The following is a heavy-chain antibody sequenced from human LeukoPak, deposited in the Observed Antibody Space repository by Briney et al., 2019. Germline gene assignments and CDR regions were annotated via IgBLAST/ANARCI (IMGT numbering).Heavy chain of an antibody. D-gene: IGHD2-21*02. CDR3: ARDRESCGGDCYSSNDAFDI. V-gene: IGHV3-20*04. CDR2: INGNGGST. CDR1: GFTFDDYG. J-gene: IGHJ3*02. Sequence: PGGSLRLSCAASGFTFDDYGVSWVRQAPGKGLEWGSGINGNGGSTGYADSVKGGFTISRDKGTDSLYLQMNSLRAEDTALYYCARDRESCGGDCYSSNDAFDIWGQGTMVTVSS.